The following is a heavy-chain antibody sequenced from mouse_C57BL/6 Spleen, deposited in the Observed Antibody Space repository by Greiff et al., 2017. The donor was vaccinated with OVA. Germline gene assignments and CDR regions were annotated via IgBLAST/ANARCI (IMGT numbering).Heavy chain of an antibody. CDR2: IRLKSDNYAT. CDR1: GFTFSNYW. J-gene: IGHJ2*01. D-gene: IGHD1-1*01. V-gene: IGHV6-3*01. CDR3: TDYYGSSPPFDY. Sequence: DVHLVESGGGLVQPGGSMKLSCVASGFTFSNYWMNWVRQSPEKGLEWVAQIRLKSDNYATHYAESVKGRFTISRDDSKSSVYLQMNNLRAEDTGIYYCTDYYGSSPPFDYWGQGTTLTVSS.